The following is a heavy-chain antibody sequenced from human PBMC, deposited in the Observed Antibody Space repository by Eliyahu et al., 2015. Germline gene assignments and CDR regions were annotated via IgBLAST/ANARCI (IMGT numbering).Heavy chain of an antibody. Sequence: DVQLVQSGAEVKKPGESLKISCKGSEYSLTSYWVGWVRQMPGKNLEWMGVIYPTGSDVIYSPPFQGRVTISADKSVNTVYLSLRASDTAIYYCAGSPTGSYYRFDYWGQGTLVTVSS. CDR2: IYPTGSDV. J-gene: IGHJ4*02. CDR3: AGSPTGSYYRFDY. CDR1: EYSLTSYW. D-gene: IGHD1-26*01. V-gene: IGHV5-51*01.